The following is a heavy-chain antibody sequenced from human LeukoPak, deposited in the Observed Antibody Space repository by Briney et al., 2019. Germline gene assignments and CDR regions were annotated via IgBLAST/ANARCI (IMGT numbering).Heavy chain of an antibody. V-gene: IGHV4-39*01. Sequence: PSETLSLTCTVSGGSISSRSFYWGWLRQPPGRGLEWIGTTYYSGTTYYNPSLRSRVTISVDTSTNQFSLKLSAVTAADTATYYCARQPTHCDGGSCLPPDHWGQGTLVTVPS. J-gene: IGHJ5*02. D-gene: IGHD2-15*01. CDR3: ARQPTHCDGGSCLPPDH. CDR1: GGSISSRSFY. CDR2: TYYSGTT.